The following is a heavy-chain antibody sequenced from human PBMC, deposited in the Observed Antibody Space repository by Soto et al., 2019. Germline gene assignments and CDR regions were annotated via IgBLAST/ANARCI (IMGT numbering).Heavy chain of an antibody. Sequence: QPGGSLRLSCAASGFTFSSYAMSWVRQAPGKGLEWVSAISGSGGSTYYADSVKGRFTISRDNSKNTLYLQMNSLRAEDTAVYYCARGHCGDCYVDIDYWGQGTLVTVSS. V-gene: IGHV3-23*01. CDR1: GFTFSSYA. CDR2: ISGSGGST. J-gene: IGHJ4*02. D-gene: IGHD2-21*02. CDR3: ARGHCGDCYVDIDY.